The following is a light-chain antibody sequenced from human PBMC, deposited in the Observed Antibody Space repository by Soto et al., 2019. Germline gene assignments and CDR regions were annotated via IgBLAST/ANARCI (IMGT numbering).Light chain of an antibody. CDR2: AAS. Sequence: DIQMPQSPSSLSASVGDRVTITCRASPSISSYLNWYQQKPGKAPKLLIYAASSLQSGVPSRFSGSGSGTDFTLTISRLQPEDFATYYCQQSYSTPLTFGGGTKVEIK. CDR3: QQSYSTPLT. J-gene: IGKJ4*01. CDR1: PSISSY. V-gene: IGKV1-39*01.